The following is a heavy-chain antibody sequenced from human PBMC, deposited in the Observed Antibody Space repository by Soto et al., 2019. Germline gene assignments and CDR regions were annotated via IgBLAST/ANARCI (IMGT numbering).Heavy chain of an antibody. J-gene: IGHJ5*02. V-gene: IGHV3-48*03. CDR2: ISSIGVAT. CDR1: GFTFSIHE. Sequence: GGSLILSCAASGFTFSIHEMNWVRQAPGKGLEWVSYISSIGVATYYADSVKGRFTISRDNAKNSLYLQMNSLRAEDTAVYYCARAVLRFLEWSTTAFDHWGQGTLVTVSS. D-gene: IGHD3-3*01. CDR3: ARAVLRFLEWSTTAFDH.